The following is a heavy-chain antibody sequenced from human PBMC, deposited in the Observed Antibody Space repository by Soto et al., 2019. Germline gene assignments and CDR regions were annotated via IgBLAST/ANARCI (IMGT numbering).Heavy chain of an antibody. J-gene: IGHJ5*02. D-gene: IGHD1-26*01. CDR3: ARQLPVGATSWFDP. CDR1: GGSINSDDSF. Sequence: SETLSLTCSVSGGSINSDDSFWGWVRQSPGKGLEWIGSLYYGGSTFYNPSLKSRATISLDTSKDQFSLRLTSVTAADTAIYYCARQLPVGATSWFDPWGQGTLVTVSS. V-gene: IGHV4-39*01. CDR2: LYYGGST.